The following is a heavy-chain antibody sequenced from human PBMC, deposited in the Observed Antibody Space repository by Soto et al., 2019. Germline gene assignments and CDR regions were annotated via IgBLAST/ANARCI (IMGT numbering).Heavy chain of an antibody. CDR2: IRSKAYGGTT. CDR1: GFTFGDYA. V-gene: IGHV3-49*04. J-gene: IGHJ6*02. D-gene: IGHD6-6*01. CDR3: NRGTRPSGMDV. Sequence: PGGSLRLSCTGSGFTFGDYAMSWVRRAPGKGLEWVGFIRSKAYGGTTEWAASVRGRFTFSRDDSKRIAYLQMNSLKTEDTGVYWCNRGTRPSGMDVWGQGTTVTVSS.